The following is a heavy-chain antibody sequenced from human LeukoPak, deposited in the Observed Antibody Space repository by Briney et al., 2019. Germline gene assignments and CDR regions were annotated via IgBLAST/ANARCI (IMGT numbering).Heavy chain of an antibody. J-gene: IGHJ5*02. CDR2: ISWNSGSI. CDR3: AKDGYSSSFSPPSFDP. V-gene: IGHV3-9*01. Sequence: PGGSLRLSCAASGFTFDDYAMHWVRQAPGKGLEWVSGISWNSGSIGYADPVKGRFTISRDNAKNSLYLQMNSLRAEDTALYYCAKDGYSSSFSPPSFDPWGQGTLVTVSS. CDR1: GFTFDDYA. D-gene: IGHD6-6*01.